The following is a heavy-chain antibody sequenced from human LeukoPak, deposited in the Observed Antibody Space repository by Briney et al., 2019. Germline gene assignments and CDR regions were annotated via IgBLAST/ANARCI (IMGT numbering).Heavy chain of an antibody. CDR1: GGTFSSYA. J-gene: IGHJ4*02. D-gene: IGHD1-26*01. CDR2: IIPIFGTA. V-gene: IGHV1-69*05. Sequence: SVKVSCKASGGTFSSYAISWVRQVPGQGLEWMGRIIPIFGTANYAQKFQGRVTITTDESTSTAYMELSSLRSEDTAVYYCARDVRWVLLEAGFDYWGQGTLVTVSS. CDR3: ARDVRWVLLEAGFDY.